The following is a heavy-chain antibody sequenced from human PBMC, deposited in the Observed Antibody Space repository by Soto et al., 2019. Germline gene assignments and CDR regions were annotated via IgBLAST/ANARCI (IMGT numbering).Heavy chain of an antibody. J-gene: IGHJ6*02. V-gene: IGHV4-31*11. Sequence: QVQLQESGPGLVKPSQTLSLTCAVSGGSIRGGGYYWSWIRQHPGKGLEWIGYIFYSGSTSYNPFLKSRVTISIDTSKNQFSLELSSVTGADTAVYYCARDRTTYYYGMDVWGPGTTVTVSS. D-gene: IGHD2-2*01. CDR1: GGSIRGGGYY. CDR3: ARDRTTYYYGMDV. CDR2: IFYSGST.